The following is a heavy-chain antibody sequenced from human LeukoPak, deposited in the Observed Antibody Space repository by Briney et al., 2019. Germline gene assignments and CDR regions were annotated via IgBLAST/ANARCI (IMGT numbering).Heavy chain of an antibody. CDR3: ARRVSSSSWYELDY. CDR1: GFTFSSYG. Sequence: GRSLRLSCAASGFTFSSYGMHWVRQAPGKGLEWVAVIWYDGSNKYYADSVKGRFTISRDNSKNSLYLQMNSLRAEDTAVYYCARRVSSSSWYELDYWGQGTLVTVSS. CDR2: IWYDGSNK. D-gene: IGHD6-13*01. V-gene: IGHV3-33*01. J-gene: IGHJ4*02.